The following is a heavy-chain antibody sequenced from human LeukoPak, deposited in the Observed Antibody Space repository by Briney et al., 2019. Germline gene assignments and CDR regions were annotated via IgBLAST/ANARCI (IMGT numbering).Heavy chain of an antibody. CDR3: ARDRIDSGSYYYIDV. CDR2: MSGRGIYT. D-gene: IGHD3-10*01. J-gene: IGHJ4*02. CDR1: GFTFSSHA. Sequence: GGSLRLSCAASGFTFSSHAMNWVRQAPGKGLEWVSGMSGRGIYTYYADSVKGRFIISRDNSKNTLYLQMNSLRAEDTAIYYCARDRIDSGSYYYIDVWGQGTLVTVSS. V-gene: IGHV3-23*01.